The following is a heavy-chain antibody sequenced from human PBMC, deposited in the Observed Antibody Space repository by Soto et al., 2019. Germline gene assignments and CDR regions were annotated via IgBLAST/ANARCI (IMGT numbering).Heavy chain of an antibody. D-gene: IGHD3-10*01. CDR2: IDYVGST. CDR3: VRQRGNYFDF. Sequence: SETLSLTCSVSGDSINGRYWSWIRQPPGKGLEWIGYIDYVGSTNYAPSLQSRVTMSVDTSKNQVSLKLRYVTAADTAVYYCVRQRGNYFDFGGQGTLVTVSS. V-gene: IGHV4-59*11. CDR1: GDSINGRY. J-gene: IGHJ4*02.